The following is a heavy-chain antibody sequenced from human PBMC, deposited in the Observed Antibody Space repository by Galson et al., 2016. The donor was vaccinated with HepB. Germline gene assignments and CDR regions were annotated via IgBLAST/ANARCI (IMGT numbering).Heavy chain of an antibody. V-gene: IGHV4-34*01. J-gene: IGHJ5*02. CDR3: ARHNLAGWLDP. CDR1: GGSFTGYY. Sequence: SETLSLTCAVYGGSFTGYYWSWVRQPPGKGLEWIGEIHHSGSTNYNPSLKSRVIMSVDTSKNHFSLNLSSVTAADTAVYFCARHNLAGWLDPWGQGTLVIVSS. CDR2: IHHSGST.